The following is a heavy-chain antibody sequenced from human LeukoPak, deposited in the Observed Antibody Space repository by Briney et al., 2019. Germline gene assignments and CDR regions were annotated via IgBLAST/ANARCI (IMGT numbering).Heavy chain of an antibody. CDR3: ARIRSYDSSGYYPYYFDY. V-gene: IGHV2-70*01. Sequence: SGPALVNPTQTLTLTCTFSGFSLSTSGMCVSWIRQPPGKALEWLALIDWDDDKYYSTSLKTRLTISKDTSKNQVVLTMTNMDPVDTATYYRARIRSYDSSGYYPYYFDYWGQGTLVTVSS. CDR1: GFSLSTSGMC. D-gene: IGHD3-22*01. J-gene: IGHJ4*02. CDR2: IDWDDDK.